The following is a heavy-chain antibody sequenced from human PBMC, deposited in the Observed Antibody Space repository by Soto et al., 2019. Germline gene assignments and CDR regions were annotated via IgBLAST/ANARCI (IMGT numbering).Heavy chain of an antibody. Sequence: QVQLVQSGPEVKKSGSSVKVSCKLSGGTFTSDTISWLRLAPGQGLEWMGRIVPILGTGNYAQKFQGRVTITEDRSTNTGYMELRSLTSEDTAIYYCAREAGSYNMGTFPFYYMVVWGNGTTVTVSS. D-gene: IGHD3-10*01. V-gene: IGHV1-69*08. CDR2: IVPILGTG. J-gene: IGHJ6*03. CDR1: GGTFTSDT. CDR3: AREAGSYNMGTFPFYYMVV.